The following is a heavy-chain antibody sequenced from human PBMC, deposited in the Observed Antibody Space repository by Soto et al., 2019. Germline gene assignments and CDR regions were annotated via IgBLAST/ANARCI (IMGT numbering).Heavy chain of an antibody. CDR1: GGSISSHY. J-gene: IGHJ4*02. CDR2: IYYSGST. V-gene: IGHV4-59*08. Sequence: SETLSLTCTVSGGSISSHYWSWIRQPPGKGLEWIGYIYYSGSTNYNPSLKSRVTISVYTSKSQFSLKLNSVTAADTAVYYCARLEELRYYFDYWGQGTLVTVSS. D-gene: IGHD1-1*01. CDR3: ARLEELRYYFDY.